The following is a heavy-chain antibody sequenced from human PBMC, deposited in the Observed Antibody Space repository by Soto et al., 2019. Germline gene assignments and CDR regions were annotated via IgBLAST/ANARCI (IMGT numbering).Heavy chain of an antibody. CDR2: INPSGGTT. CDR1: GYTFTTYY. Sequence: QVQLVQSGAEVKKPGASVKVSCKASGYTFTTYYIHWVRQAPGQGLEWMGIINPSGGTTSYVHKFQGRVTMTSDTSTSTVYMELSSLRSEDTAVYYCARGYFDSWGQGTLVTVSS. J-gene: IGHJ4*02. CDR3: ARGYFDS. V-gene: IGHV1-46*01.